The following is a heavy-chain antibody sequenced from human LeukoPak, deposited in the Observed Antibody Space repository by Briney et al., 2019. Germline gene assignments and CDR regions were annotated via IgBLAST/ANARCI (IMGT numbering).Heavy chain of an antibody. Sequence: ASVKVSCKASGYTFSSYGISWVRQAPGQGLEWMGWINAYNGNTNYAPNFQGRVTMTTDTSTDTGHMELRSLRSDDTAVYYCARPSLYYDTSSYYGPYCGMDVWGQGTTVTVSS. CDR2: INAYNGNT. D-gene: IGHD3-22*01. CDR3: ARPSLYYDTSSYYGPYCGMDV. J-gene: IGHJ6*02. V-gene: IGHV1-18*04. CDR1: GYTFSSYG.